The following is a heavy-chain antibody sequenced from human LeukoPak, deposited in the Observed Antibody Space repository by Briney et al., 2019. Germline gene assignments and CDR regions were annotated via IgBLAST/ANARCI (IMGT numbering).Heavy chain of an antibody. J-gene: IGHJ3*02. Sequence: ASETLSLTCTVSGGSISTYYWNWIRQPPGKGLEWIGYIYYSGSTNYNPSLKSRVTISVDTSKNQFSLKLSSVTAADTAVYYCARVLDGGDAFDIWGQGTMVTVSS. CDR2: IYYSGST. CDR3: ARVLDGGDAFDI. D-gene: IGHD2-15*01. CDR1: GGSISTYY. V-gene: IGHV4-59*01.